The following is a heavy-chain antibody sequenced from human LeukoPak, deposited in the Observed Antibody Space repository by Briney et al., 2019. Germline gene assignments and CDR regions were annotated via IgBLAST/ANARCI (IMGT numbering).Heavy chain of an antibody. J-gene: IGHJ5*02. CDR1: GFTVSSNY. Sequence: GGSLRLSCAASGFTVSSNYMSWVRQAPGKGLEWVSVGYSGGSTYYADSVKGRFTISRDNSKNTLYLQMNSLRAEDTAVYYCARVIGYCSGGSCYSDTDWFDPWGQGTLVTVSS. CDR2: GYSGGST. D-gene: IGHD2-15*01. CDR3: ARVIGYCSGGSCYSDTDWFDP. V-gene: IGHV3-66*02.